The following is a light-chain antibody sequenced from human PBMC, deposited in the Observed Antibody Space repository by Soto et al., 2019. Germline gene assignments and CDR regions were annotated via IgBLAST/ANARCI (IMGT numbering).Light chain of an antibody. CDR2: DNN. Sequence: VLTQPPSASGTPGQRVTISCSGSSSDIGSNTVNWYQQLPGTAPKLLIYDNNKRPSGIPDRFSGSKSGTSATLGITGLQTGDEADYYCGTWDSSLSAYVFGTGTKVTVL. CDR3: GTWDSSLSAYV. CDR1: SSDIGSNT. J-gene: IGLJ1*01. V-gene: IGLV1-51*01.